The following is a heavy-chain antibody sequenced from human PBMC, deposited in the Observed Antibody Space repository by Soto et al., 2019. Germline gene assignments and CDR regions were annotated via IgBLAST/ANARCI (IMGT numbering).Heavy chain of an antibody. J-gene: IGHJ3*02. D-gene: IGHD2-15*01. CDR3: ARDNCSGGSCYQGAFDI. V-gene: IGHV4-31*02. CDR1: GGSISSGGYY. CDR2: IYCSGST. Sequence: SETLSLTCTVSGGSISSGGYYWSWIRQHPGKGLEWIGYIYCSGSTYYNPSLKSRVTISVDTSKNQFSLKLSSVTAADTAVYYCARDNCSGGSCYQGAFDIWGQGTMVTVSS.